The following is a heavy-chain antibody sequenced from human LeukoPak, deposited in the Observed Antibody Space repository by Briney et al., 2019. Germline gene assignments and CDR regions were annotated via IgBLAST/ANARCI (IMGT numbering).Heavy chain of an antibody. CDR3: ARGSTYYYESSGSFDI. Sequence: SVKVSCKASGGTFSSYAISWVRQAPGQGLEWMGGIIPIFGTANYAQKFQGRVTITADESTSTAYMELSSLRSEDTAVYYWARGSTYYYESSGSFDIWGQRTIVTVSS. D-gene: IGHD3-22*01. CDR2: IIPIFGTA. V-gene: IGHV1-69*01. J-gene: IGHJ3*02. CDR1: GGTFSSYA.